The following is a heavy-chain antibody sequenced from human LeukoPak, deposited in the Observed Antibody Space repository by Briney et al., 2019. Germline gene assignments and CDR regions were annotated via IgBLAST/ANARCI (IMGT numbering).Heavy chain of an antibody. D-gene: IGHD5-12*01. Sequence: GASVKVSFKASGGTFSSYAISWVRQAPGQGLEWMGRIIPIFGTANYAQKFQGRVTITTDESTSTAYMELSSLRSEDTAVYYCARGGLRPTYFFDYWGQGTLVTVSS. CDR3: ARGGLRPTYFFDY. CDR2: IIPIFGTA. CDR1: GGTFSSYA. J-gene: IGHJ4*02. V-gene: IGHV1-69*05.